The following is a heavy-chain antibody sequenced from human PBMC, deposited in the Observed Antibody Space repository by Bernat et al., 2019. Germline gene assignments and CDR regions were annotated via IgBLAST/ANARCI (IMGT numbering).Heavy chain of an antibody. J-gene: IGHJ2*01. CDR1: GFTVSSNY. V-gene: IGHV3-53*01. CDR2: IYSGGST. CDR3: ARGGTMVRGVTRYFDL. Sequence: EVQLVESGGGLVKPGGSLRLSCAASGFTVSSNYMSWVRQAPGKGLEWVSVIYSGGSTYYADSVKGRFTISRDNSKNTLYLQMNSLRAEDTAVYYCARGGTMVRGVTRYFDLWGRGTLVTVSS. D-gene: IGHD3-10*01.